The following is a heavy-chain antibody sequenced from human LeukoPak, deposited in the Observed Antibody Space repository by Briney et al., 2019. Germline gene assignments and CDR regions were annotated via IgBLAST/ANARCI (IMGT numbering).Heavy chain of an antibody. CDR2: IFYSGST. J-gene: IGHJ5*02. V-gene: IGHV4-59*01. D-gene: IGHD5-12*01. CDR1: GXSIGSDP. CDR3: VRGANL. Sequence: SETLSLTFTVSGXSIGSDPWSRIRRAPGNRLEWIGNIFYSGSTNYNPSLKSRVTISIDTSKNQFSLRLTSMTAADSAVYYCVRGANLWGQGILVTVSS.